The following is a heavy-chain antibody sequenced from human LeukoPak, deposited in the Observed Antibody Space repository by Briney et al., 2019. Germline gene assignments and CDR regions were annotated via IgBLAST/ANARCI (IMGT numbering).Heavy chain of an antibody. D-gene: IGHD2-21*01. V-gene: IGHV4-39*01. CDR3: ARRIPGFFFDY. Sequence: KPSGTPSLPCTVSGDSLCSGNYYWGWVRPPPGEGLEWIGTIFFTGNTYYNPSLKNRVTIFVDTSKNQFSLKLSSVTAADTAVYYCARRIPGFFFDYWGQGTLVTVSS. CDR1: GDSLCSGNYY. J-gene: IGHJ4*02. CDR2: IFFTGNT.